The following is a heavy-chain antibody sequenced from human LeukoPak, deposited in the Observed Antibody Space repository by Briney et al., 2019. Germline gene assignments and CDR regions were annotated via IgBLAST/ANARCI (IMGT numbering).Heavy chain of an antibody. V-gene: IGHV1-69*13. J-gene: IGHJ5*02. CDR3: ARAVWFGESGFDP. CDR1: GGTFSSYA. Sequence: GASVKVSCKASGGTFSSYAISWVRQAPGQGLEWMGGIIPIFGTANYAQKFQGRVTITADESTSTAYMELSRLRSDDTAVYYCARAVWFGESGFDPWGQGTLVTVSS. CDR2: IIPIFGTA. D-gene: IGHD3-10*01.